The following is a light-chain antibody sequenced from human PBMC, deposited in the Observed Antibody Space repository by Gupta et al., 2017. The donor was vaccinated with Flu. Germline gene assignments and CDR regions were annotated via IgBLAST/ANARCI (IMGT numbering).Light chain of an antibody. V-gene: IGKV3-20*01. CDR1: QSVSSSY. CDR2: GAS. J-gene: IGKJ1*01. CDR3: QQDGSSLT. Sequence: EIVLTQSPGTLSLSPGERATLSCRASQSVSSSYLAWYQQKPGQAPRLLIYGASSRANGIPDRFSGSGSGTDFTLTSSRREPEDFAVYYWQQDGSSLTFGQGTKVEIK.